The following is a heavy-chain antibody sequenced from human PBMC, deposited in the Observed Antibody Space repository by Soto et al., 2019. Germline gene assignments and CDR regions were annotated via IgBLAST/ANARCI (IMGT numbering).Heavy chain of an antibody. CDR2: IYNTGST. CDR3: ASRNYYGSGSYHYYFDY. Sequence: SETLSLTCTVSGGSFTNYYWSWIRQPPGRGLEWIGYIYNTGSTNYNPSLKSRVTISVDTSKNQFSLKLSSVTAADTAVYYCASRNYYGSGSYHYYFDYWGQGTLVTVSS. CDR1: GGSFTNYY. D-gene: IGHD3-10*01. V-gene: IGHV4-59*08. J-gene: IGHJ4*02.